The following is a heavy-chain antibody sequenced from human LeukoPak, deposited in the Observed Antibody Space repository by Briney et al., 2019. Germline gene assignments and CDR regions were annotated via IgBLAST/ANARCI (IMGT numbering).Heavy chain of an antibody. CDR2: IKQDGSEK. D-gene: IGHD2-15*01. J-gene: IGHJ4*02. V-gene: IGHV3-7*01. Sequence: GGSLRLSCAASGFTFSSYWMSWVRQAPGKGLEWVANIKQDGSEKYYVDSVKGRFTISRDNAKSSLYLQMNSLRAEDTAVYYCARVPVRGYYYFDYWGQGTLVTVSS. CDR1: GFTFSSYW. CDR3: ARVPVRGYYYFDY.